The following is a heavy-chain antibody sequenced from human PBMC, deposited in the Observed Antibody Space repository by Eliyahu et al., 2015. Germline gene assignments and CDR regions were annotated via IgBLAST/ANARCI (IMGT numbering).Heavy chain of an antibody. V-gene: IGHV4-59*01. CDR3: ARAEVVRGVMTFDY. Sequence: QVQLQESGPGLVKPSETLSLTCTVSGGSITNYYWSWIRQPPGKGLEWIGYIYYSGSTNYNPSLKSRVTISVDTSENQFSLKMSSVTAADTAVYYCARAEVVRGVMTFDYWGQGTLVTVSS. CDR2: IYYSGST. CDR1: GGSITNYY. J-gene: IGHJ4*02. D-gene: IGHD3-10*01.